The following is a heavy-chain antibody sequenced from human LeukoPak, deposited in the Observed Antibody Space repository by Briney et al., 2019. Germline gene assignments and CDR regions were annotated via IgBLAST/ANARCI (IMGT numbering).Heavy chain of an antibody. CDR2: IYHSGST. CDR1: GGSISSGGYS. CDR3: ARGGGSGHDLVGGYYYYGMDV. V-gene: IGHV4-30-2*01. D-gene: IGHD5-12*01. J-gene: IGHJ6*02. Sequence: SQTLSLTCAVSGGSISSGGYSWSWIRQPPGKGLEWIGYIYHSGSTYYNPSLKSRVTISVDRSKNQFSLKLSSVTAADTAVYYCARGGGSGHDLVGGYYYYGMDVWGQGTTVTVSS.